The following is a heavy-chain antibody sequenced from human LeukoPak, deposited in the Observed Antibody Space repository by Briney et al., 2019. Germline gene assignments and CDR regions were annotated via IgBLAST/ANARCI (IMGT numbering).Heavy chain of an antibody. V-gene: IGHV3-15*01. Sequence: GGSLRLSCAASGFTLSNAWMSWVRQAPGKGLEWVGRIKSKTDGGTTDYAAPVKGRFTISRDDSKNTLYLQMNSLKTEDTAVYYCTTDLVATISSDSTDVWGQGTTVTVSS. CDR3: TTDLVATISSDSTDV. CDR1: GFTLSNAW. CDR2: IKSKTDGGTT. D-gene: IGHD5-12*01. J-gene: IGHJ6*02.